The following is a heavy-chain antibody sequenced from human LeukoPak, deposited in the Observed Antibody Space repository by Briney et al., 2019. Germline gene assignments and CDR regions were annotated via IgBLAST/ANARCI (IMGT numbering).Heavy chain of an antibody. CDR3: ARGKVLYYGSGSYYNVNYYYGMDV. D-gene: IGHD3-10*01. CDR1: GGSISSYY. V-gene: IGHV4-59*12. CDR2: IYYSGST. Sequence: SETLSLTCTVSGGSISSYYWSWIRQPPGKGLEWIGYIYYSGSTNYNPSLKSRVTISVDTSKNQFSLKLSSVTAADTAVYYCARGKVLYYGSGSYYNVNYYYGMDVWGQGTTVTVSS. J-gene: IGHJ6*02.